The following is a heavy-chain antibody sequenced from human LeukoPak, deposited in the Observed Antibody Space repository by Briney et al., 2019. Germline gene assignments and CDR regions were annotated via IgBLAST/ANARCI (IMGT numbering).Heavy chain of an antibody. D-gene: IGHD6-19*01. J-gene: IGHJ4*02. V-gene: IGHV3-21*04. Sequence: GGPLRLSCAASGFTFSSYSMNWVRQAPGKGLEWVSSISSSSSYIYYADSVKGRFTISRDNAKNSLYLQMNSLRAEDTAIYYCAKGAVAAHFDYWGQGTLVTVSS. CDR3: AKGAVAAHFDY. CDR2: ISSSSSYI. CDR1: GFTFSSYS.